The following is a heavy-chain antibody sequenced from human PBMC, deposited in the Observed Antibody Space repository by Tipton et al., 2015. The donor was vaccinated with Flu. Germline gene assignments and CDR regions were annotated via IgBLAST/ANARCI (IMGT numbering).Heavy chain of an antibody. J-gene: IGHJ1*01. CDR2: IFHSGST. D-gene: IGHD1-26*01. Sequence: TLSLTCSVSGDSMTSSRYYWGWIRQPPGKGLEWIGSIFHSGSTYHNPSLKSRVTMSVDTSKNQFSLKLTSVSAADTAVYYCAKSGSYLEYLQHWGQGTLVTVSS. CDR3: AKSGSYLEYLQH. V-gene: IGHV4-39*07. CDR1: GDSMTSSRYY.